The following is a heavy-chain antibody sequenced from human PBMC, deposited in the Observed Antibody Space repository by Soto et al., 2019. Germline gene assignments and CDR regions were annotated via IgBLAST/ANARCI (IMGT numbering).Heavy chain of an antibody. CDR1: GGSISSYY. V-gene: IGHV4-59*01. Sequence: QVQLQESGPGLVKPSETLSLTCTVSGGSISSYYWSWIRQPPGKGLEWIGYIYYSGSTNYNPSLQSRVTISVDTSKNQFSLKLSSVTAADTAVYYCARGSQAARPRYWGQGTLVTVSS. D-gene: IGHD6-6*01. CDR3: ARGSQAARPRY. CDR2: IYYSGST. J-gene: IGHJ4*02.